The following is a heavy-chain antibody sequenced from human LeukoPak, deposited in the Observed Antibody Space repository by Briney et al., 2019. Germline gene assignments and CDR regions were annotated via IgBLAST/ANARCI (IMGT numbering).Heavy chain of an antibody. CDR3: ARTDGVDY. CDR1: GYTFTGSH. V-gene: IGHV1-2*06. CDR2: INPNSGVT. D-gene: IGHD4-17*01. J-gene: IGHJ4*02. Sequence: GASVKVSCRASGYTFTGSHIHWVRQAPGQGLEWMGRINPNSGVTIYAQKFQGRVTLTRDTSITTAYMELSSLRSDDTAVYYCARTDGVDYWGQGTLVTVSS.